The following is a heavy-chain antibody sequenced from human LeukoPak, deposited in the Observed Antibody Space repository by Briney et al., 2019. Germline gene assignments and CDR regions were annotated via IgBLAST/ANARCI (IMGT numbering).Heavy chain of an antibody. V-gene: IGHV3-30*18. CDR2: ISHDGSNK. Sequence: GGSLRLSCAASGLTLRSYGMHWVRQAPGKGPEWVAVISHDGSNKDYSDSVKGRFTISRDNSRNTLYLQMNSLRAEDTAVYYCANDYSNYYSYAMDVWGQGTTVTVSS. J-gene: IGHJ6*02. CDR3: ANDYSNYYSYAMDV. D-gene: IGHD4-11*01. CDR1: GLTLRSYG.